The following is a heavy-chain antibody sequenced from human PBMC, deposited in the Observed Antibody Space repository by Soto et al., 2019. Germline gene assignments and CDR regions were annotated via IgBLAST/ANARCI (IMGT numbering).Heavy chain of an antibody. J-gene: IGHJ6*03. CDR2: ISWNSGSI. CDR1: GFTFDDYA. V-gene: IGHV3-9*01. D-gene: IGHD3-10*01. Sequence: EVQLVESGGGLVQPGRSLSLSCAASGFTFDDYAMHWVRQAPGTGLEWVSGISWNSGSIGYADSVKGRFTISRDNAKNSLYLQMNSLRAEDTAWYYCAKAAWFGELGDMDVWGKGTTVTVSS. CDR3: AKAAWFGELGDMDV.